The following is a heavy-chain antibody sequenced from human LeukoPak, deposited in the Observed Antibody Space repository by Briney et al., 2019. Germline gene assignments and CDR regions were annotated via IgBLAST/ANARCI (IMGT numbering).Heavy chain of an antibody. D-gene: IGHD3-10*01. J-gene: IGHJ5*02. CDR2: IYYSGST. Sequence: SETLSLTCTVSGGSISSGDYYWSWIRQPPGKGLEWIGYIYYSGSTYYNPSLKSRVTISVDTSKNQFSLKLSSVTAADTAVYYCARSKYYYGSGSYPPNWFDPWGQGTLVTVSS. V-gene: IGHV4-30-4*01. CDR3: ARSKYYYGSGSYPPNWFDP. CDR1: GGSISSGDYY.